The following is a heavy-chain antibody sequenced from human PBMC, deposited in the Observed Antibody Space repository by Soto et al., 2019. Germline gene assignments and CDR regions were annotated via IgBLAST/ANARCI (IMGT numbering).Heavy chain of an antibody. J-gene: IGHJ4*02. CDR1: GFSFRDYG. V-gene: IGHV3-33*01. CDR3: VRGFYAWNSYRSVELDY. D-gene: IGHD3-16*02. CDR2: IFYDGSKT. Sequence: GGSLRLSCAASGFSFRDYGMHWVRLAPGKGLDWVAVIFYDGSKTDYADSVKGRFTISRDNSKNTLYLQMNSLRAEDTAVYFCVRGFYAWNSYRSVELDYWGQGTVVTVSS.